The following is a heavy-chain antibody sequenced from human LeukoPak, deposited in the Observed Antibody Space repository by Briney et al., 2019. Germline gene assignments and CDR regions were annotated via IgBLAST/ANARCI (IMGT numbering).Heavy chain of an antibody. Sequence: ASVKVSCKASGYTFTGYYMHWVRQAPGQGLEWMGWINPNSGGTNYAQKFQGRVTMTRATSISTAYMELSRLRSDDTAVYYCARDPVYYDSSGYYPDYWGQGTLVTVSS. CDR2: INPNSGGT. J-gene: IGHJ4*02. V-gene: IGHV1-2*02. CDR3: ARDPVYYDSSGYYPDY. D-gene: IGHD3-22*01. CDR1: GYTFTGYY.